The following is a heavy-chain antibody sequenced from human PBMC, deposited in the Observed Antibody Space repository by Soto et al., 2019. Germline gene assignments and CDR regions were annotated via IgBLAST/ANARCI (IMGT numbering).Heavy chain of an antibody. Sequence: GGSLRLSCAASGFTFSNAWMSWVRQAPGKGLEWVGRIKSKTDGGTTDYAAPVKGRFTISRDDSKNTLNLQMNSLKTEDTAVYYCTRMWYCSGGSCYIYYYMDVWGKGTTVTVSS. CDR1: GFTFSNAW. CDR2: IKSKTDGGTT. V-gene: IGHV3-15*01. J-gene: IGHJ6*03. D-gene: IGHD2-15*01. CDR3: TRMWYCSGGSCYIYYYMDV.